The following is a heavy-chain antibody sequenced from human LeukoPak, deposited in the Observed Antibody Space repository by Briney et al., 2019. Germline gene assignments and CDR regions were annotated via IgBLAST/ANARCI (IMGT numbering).Heavy chain of an antibody. CDR3: AKDQRFGDLDDY. CDR2: ISGSAITT. Sequence: GGSLRLSCTTSGFTFSNYAMSWVRQAPGKGLQWVSSISGSAITTYYADSVKGRFAISRDNSKNTLYLQMTSLRAEDTAVYYCAKDQRFGDLDDYRGQGTLVTVSS. CDR1: GFTFSNYA. V-gene: IGHV3-23*01. D-gene: IGHD3-10*01. J-gene: IGHJ4*02.